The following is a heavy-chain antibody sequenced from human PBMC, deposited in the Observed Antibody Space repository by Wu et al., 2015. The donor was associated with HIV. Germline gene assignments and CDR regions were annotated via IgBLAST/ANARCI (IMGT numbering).Heavy chain of an antibody. D-gene: IGHD3-10*01. CDR2: INPSGGST. V-gene: IGHV1-46*01. CDR1: GYTFTSYY. CDR3: ARVGQVTMVRGAADY. J-gene: IGHJ4*02. Sequence: QVQLVQSGAEVKKPGASVKVSCKASGYTFTSYYMHWVRQAPGQGLEWMGIINPSGGSTSYAQKFQGRVTMTRDTSTSTVYMELSSLRSEDTAVYYCARVGQVTMVRGAADYWGQGTLVTSPQ.